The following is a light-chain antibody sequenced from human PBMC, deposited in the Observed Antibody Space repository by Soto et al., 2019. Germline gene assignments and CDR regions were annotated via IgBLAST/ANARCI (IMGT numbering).Light chain of an antibody. V-gene: IGLV2-14*01. Sequence: QSVLTQPVSVSGSPGQSITISCTGTSSDVGGYNFVSWYQHHPGKAPKLMIYEVSNRPSGVSNRFSGSKSGNTASLTISGLQAEDEADYYCTSYTSSSFPYVFGTGTKLTVL. J-gene: IGLJ1*01. CDR3: TSYTSSSFPYV. CDR2: EVS. CDR1: SSDVGGYNF.